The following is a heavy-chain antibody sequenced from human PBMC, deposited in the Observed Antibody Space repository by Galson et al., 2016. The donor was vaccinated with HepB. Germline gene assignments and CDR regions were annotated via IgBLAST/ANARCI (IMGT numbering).Heavy chain of an antibody. CDR1: GYTFTNYY. D-gene: IGHD6-19*01. J-gene: IGHJ4*02. CDR3: ARSPQWLEHFDC. CDR2: INPTGSST. V-gene: IGHV1-46*01. Sequence: SVKVSCKASGYTFTNYYMHWVRQAPRQGLQWMGIINPTGSSTSYAQKFQGRVTLTRDTSTSTVYMELSSLRSEDTAVYYWARSPQWLEHFDCWGQGTLVTVSS.